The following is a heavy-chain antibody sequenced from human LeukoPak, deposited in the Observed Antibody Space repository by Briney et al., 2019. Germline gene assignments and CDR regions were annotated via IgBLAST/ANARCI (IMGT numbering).Heavy chain of an antibody. Sequence: GASVKVSCKASGYTFTSYGISWVRQAPGQGLEWMGWISAYNGNTNYAQKLQGRVTMTTDTSTSTAYMELRSLRSDDTAVYYCARDREERGSYGYYFDYWGQGTLVTVSS. V-gene: IGHV1-18*01. CDR2: ISAYNGNT. CDR3: ARDREERGSYGYYFDY. D-gene: IGHD1-26*01. J-gene: IGHJ4*02. CDR1: GYTFTSYG.